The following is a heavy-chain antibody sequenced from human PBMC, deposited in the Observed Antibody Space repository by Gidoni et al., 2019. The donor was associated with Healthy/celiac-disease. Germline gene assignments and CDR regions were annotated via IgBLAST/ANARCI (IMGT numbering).Heavy chain of an antibody. Sequence: QVQLQQWGAGLLKPSETLSLTCAVYGGSFRGYYWSWIRQPPGKGLEWIGEINHSGRTNYNPSLKSRVTISVDTSKNQFSLKLSSVTAADTAVYYCARGDVSSSGNLYYYYGMDVWGKGTTVTVSS. CDR1: GGSFRGYY. V-gene: IGHV4-34*01. J-gene: IGHJ6*04. CDR3: ARGDVSSSGNLYYYYGMDV. D-gene: IGHD3-16*01. CDR2: INHSGRT.